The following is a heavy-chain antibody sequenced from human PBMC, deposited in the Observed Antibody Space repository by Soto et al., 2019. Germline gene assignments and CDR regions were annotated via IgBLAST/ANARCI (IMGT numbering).Heavy chain of an antibody. CDR1: GGSISNYY. V-gene: IGHV4-59*01. D-gene: IGHD4-17*01. CDR3: ARLPWADYGGIFEP. CDR2: IYYSGST. Sequence: SETLSLTCTVSGGSISNYYWSWIRHPPGKKLEWIGYIYYSGSTNYNPSLKSRVTISVDTSKNQFSLKLYSVTTADTAMYYCARLPWADYGGIFEPWGQGTLVTVSP. J-gene: IGHJ5*02.